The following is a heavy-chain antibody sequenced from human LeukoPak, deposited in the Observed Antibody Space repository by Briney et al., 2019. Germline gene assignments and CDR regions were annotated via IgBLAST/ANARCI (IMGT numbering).Heavy chain of an antibody. CDR1: GGSVSSGSYY. CDR3: ARELLGAPTPGAY. Sequence: SETLSLTCTVSGGSVSSGSYYWSWIRQPPGEGLEWIGEVHKSGRTNYNPSLKTRVTISIDASKNQLSLELTSVTAADTAVYYCARELLGAPTPGAYWGQGTRVTVSS. CDR2: VHKSGRT. J-gene: IGHJ4*02. D-gene: IGHD1-26*01. V-gene: IGHV4-61*01.